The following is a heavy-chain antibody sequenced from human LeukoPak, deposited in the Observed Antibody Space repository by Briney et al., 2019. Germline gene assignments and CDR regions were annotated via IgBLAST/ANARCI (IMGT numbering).Heavy chain of an antibody. D-gene: IGHD3-9*01. J-gene: IGHJ4*02. CDR3: ARIRDILTGYSSFDY. Sequence: ASVKVSCKASGYTFTSYGISWVRPAPAQGLEWMGWSSAYNGNTNYAQKLQGRVTMTTDTSTSTAYMELRSLRSDNTAVYYCARIRDILTGYSSFDYWGEGTLVTVSS. CDR2: SSAYNGNT. V-gene: IGHV1-18*01. CDR1: GYTFTSYG.